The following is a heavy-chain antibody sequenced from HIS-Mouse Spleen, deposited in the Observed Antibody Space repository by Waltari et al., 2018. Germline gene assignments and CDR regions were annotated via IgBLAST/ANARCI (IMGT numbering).Heavy chain of an antibody. V-gene: IGHV4-4*07. CDR2: IYTSGST. J-gene: IGHJ3*02. Sequence: QVQLQESGPGLVKPSETLSLTCTVSGGSISSYYWSWIRQPAGKGLEWIGRIYTSGSTNYNPPLKSRVTLSVETSKNQFSLKLSSVTAADTAVYYCARDFHDFWSGYYGGDKKHDAFDIWGQGTMVTVSS. CDR3: ARDFHDFWSGYYGGDKKHDAFDI. CDR1: GGSISSYY. D-gene: IGHD3-3*01.